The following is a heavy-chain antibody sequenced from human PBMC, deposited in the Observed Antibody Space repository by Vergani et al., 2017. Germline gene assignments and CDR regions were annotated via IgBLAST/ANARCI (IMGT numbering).Heavy chain of an antibody. Sequence: VQLVQSGAEVKKPGASVRVSCKASGFTFSSYSMNWVRQAPGKGLEWVSSISSSSSYIYYADSVKGRFTISRDNAKNSLYLQMNSLRAEDTAVYYCARAPSASCNDYWGQGTLVTVSS. CDR3: ARAPSASCNDY. V-gene: IGHV3-21*01. CDR2: ISSSSSYI. D-gene: IGHD2-2*01. CDR1: GFTFSSYS. J-gene: IGHJ4*02.